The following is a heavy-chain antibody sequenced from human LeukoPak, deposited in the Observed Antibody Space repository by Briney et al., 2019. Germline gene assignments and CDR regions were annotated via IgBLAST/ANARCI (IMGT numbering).Heavy chain of an antibody. Sequence: GGSLKLSCAASGFTFSTYAMSWVRQAPGKGLEWVSAISGSGGSTYYADSVKGRFTISRDNSKNTLYLQMNSLRAEDTAVYYCAKRFGGYYFDYWGQGTLVTVSS. V-gene: IGHV3-23*01. CDR1: GFTFSTYA. CDR3: AKRFGGYYFDY. J-gene: IGHJ4*02. D-gene: IGHD3-16*01. CDR2: ISGSGGST.